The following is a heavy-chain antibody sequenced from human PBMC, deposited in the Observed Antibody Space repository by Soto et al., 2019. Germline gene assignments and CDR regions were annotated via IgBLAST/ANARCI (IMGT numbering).Heavy chain of an antibody. V-gene: IGHV1-2*02. J-gene: IGHJ6*02. CDR2: ISPHTGIA. CDR3: ARASQMVINPYYYPMDV. Sequence: QAQLVQSGAEVKMPGASVRVSCKASGYTFNRYYLHCVRQAPGPGLEWMGWISPHTGIATYAQKFRGRVTMTRDTSVSTAYMDLSRLRSDDTAVYYCARASQMVINPYYYPMDVWGQGTAVTV. D-gene: IGHD3-22*01. CDR1: GYTFNRYY.